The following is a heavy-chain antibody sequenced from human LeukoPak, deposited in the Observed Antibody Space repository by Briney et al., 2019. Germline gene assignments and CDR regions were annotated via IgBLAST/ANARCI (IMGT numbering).Heavy chain of an antibody. V-gene: IGHV3-73*01. Sequence: GGSLRLSCAASGFTFSGSAMHWVRQASGKGLECVGRIKSKADSYATAYAASVKGRFIVSRDDSKNTAYLQMNSLKTEDTAVYYCTRLAGGSYSFDYWGQGTLVTVSS. J-gene: IGHJ4*02. CDR1: GFTFSGSA. CDR3: TRLAGGSYSFDY. CDR2: IKSKADSYAT. D-gene: IGHD1-26*01.